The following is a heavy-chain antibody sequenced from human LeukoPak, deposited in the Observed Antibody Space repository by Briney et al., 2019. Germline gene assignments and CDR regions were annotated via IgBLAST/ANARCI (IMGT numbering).Heavy chain of an antibody. CDR1: GGSFSGYY. Sequence: SETLSLTCAVYGGSFSGYYWSWIRQPPGKGLEWIGEINHSGSTNYNPSLKSRVTISVDTSKNQFSLKLSSVTAADTAVYYCARGRYYYGSGSYRNWLDPWGQGTLVTVSS. CDR3: ARGRYYYGSGSYRNWLDP. J-gene: IGHJ5*02. D-gene: IGHD3-10*01. V-gene: IGHV4-34*01. CDR2: INHSGST.